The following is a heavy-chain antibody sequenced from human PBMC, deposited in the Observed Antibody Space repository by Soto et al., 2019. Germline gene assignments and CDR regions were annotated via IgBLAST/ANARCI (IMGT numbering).Heavy chain of an antibody. CDR1: GYSFTSYW. CDR3: ARREAAAVTGAFDI. J-gene: IGHJ3*02. D-gene: IGHD6-13*01. CDR2: IYPGDSDT. V-gene: IGHV5-51*01. Sequence: GESLKISCKGSGYSFTSYWIGWVRQMPGKGLERMGIIYPGDSDTRYSPSFQGQVTISADKSISTAYLQRSSLKASDPAMYYCARREAAAVTGAFDIWGQGTMVTVSS.